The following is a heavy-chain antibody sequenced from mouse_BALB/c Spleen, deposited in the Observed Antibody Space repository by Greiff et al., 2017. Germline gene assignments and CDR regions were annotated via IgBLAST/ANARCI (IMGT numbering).Heavy chain of an antibody. V-gene: IGHV14-3*02. J-gene: IGHJ1*01. Sequence: EVQLQQSGAELVKPGASVKLSCTASGFNIKDTYMHWVKQRPEQGLEWIGRIDPANGNTKYDPKFQGKATITADTSSNTAYLQLSSLTSEDTAVYYCASTATNWYFDVWGAGTTVTVSS. CDR3: ASTATNWYFDV. D-gene: IGHD1-2*01. CDR1: GFNIKDTY. CDR2: IDPANGNT.